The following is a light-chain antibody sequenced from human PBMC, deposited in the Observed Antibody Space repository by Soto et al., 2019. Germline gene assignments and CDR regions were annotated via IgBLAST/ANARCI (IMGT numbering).Light chain of an antibody. CDR2: DVS. Sequence: AIQVTQSPSSLSASVGDRVTMTCRASQDSRGALAWYQQKSGKPPNLLIYDVSTLEGGVLSRFSGSGSGTEFTLTISSLQPEDFGTYYCQQFNSYPITFGHGTRLEIK. CDR1: QDSRGA. J-gene: IGKJ5*01. V-gene: IGKV1-13*02. CDR3: QQFNSYPIT.